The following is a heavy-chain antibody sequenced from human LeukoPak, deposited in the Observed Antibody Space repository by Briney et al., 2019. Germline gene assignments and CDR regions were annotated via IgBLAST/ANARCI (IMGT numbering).Heavy chain of an antibody. CDR2: IHKDGSEK. J-gene: IGHJ2*01. D-gene: IGHD3-9*01. CDR3: VRALSDTDDILTGYYHWYFDL. V-gene: IGHV3-7*05. CDR1: GFTFRNYW. Sequence: PGGSLRLSCVASGFTFRNYWMTWVRQAPGKGLEWVANIHKDGSEKYFVASVRGRFTISRDNAKDSLYLQMSSLRAEDTAVYYCVRALSDTDDILTGYYHWYFDLWGRGTLVTVSS.